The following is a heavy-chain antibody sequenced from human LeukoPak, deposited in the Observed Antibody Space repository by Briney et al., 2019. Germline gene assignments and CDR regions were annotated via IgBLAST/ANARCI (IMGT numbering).Heavy chain of an antibody. CDR2: ISGSSGTT. J-gene: IGHJ4*02. D-gene: IGHD4-17*01. CDR1: GFTFSLYA. CDR3: AKREATVRAFVH. V-gene: IGHV3-23*01. Sequence: PGRSLRLSCAASGFTFSLYAMHWVRQAPGKGLEWVSIISGSSGTTSYADSVRGRFTISRDNSKNTLYLQMNSLRAEDTAVYFCAKREATVRAFVHWGQGTPVTVS.